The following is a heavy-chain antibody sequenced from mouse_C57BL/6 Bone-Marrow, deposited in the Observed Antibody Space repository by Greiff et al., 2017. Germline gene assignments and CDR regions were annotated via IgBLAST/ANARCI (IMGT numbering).Heavy chain of an antibody. CDR2: IYPGAGGT. D-gene: IGHD1-1*01. J-gene: IGHJ3*01. Sequence: VQLQQSGAELVKPGASVKISCKASGYAFSSYWMNWVKQRPGQGLEWIGPIYPGAGGTNYNGTFKGKATLTADKSSSTAYMQLSSLTSEDSSVDCCARSNYGSFAWFAYWGQGTMVTVSA. V-gene: IGHV1-80*01. CDR1: GYAFSSYW. CDR3: ARSNYGSFAWFAY.